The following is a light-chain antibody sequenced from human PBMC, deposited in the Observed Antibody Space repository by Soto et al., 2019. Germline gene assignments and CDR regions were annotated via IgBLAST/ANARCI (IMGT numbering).Light chain of an antibody. V-gene: IGKV3-15*01. Sequence: EIVMTQSPATLSVSLGERAALSCRASQSVCSNLAWYQQKPGQVPELLIYVASTRAPGIPARVSGSGSATEFTLTISCLQPEDFAFDSCQQYNYWPSFGQGTKLEIK. CDR2: VAS. J-gene: IGKJ2*01. CDR3: QQYNYWPS. CDR1: QSVCSN.